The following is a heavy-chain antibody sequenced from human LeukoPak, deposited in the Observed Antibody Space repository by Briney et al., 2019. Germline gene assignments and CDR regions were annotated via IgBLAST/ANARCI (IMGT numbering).Heavy chain of an antibody. Sequence: ASVKVSCKASGYTFTSYDINWVRQATGQGLEWMGWMNPNSGNTGYAQKFQGRVTMTRNTSISTAYRELSSLRSEDTAVYYCARPGNVRSKELLYHYWGQGTLVTVSS. J-gene: IGHJ4*02. CDR3: ARPGNVRSKELLYHY. D-gene: IGHD3-10*01. V-gene: IGHV1-8*01. CDR1: GYTFTSYD. CDR2: MNPNSGNT.